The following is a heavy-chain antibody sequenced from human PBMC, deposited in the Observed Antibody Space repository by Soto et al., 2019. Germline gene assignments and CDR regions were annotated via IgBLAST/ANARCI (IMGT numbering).Heavy chain of an antibody. CDR2: IIPILGIA. CDR1: GGTFSSYT. D-gene: IGHD3-22*01. Sequence: SVKVSCKASGGTFSSYTISWVRQAPGQGLEWMGRIIPILGIANYAQKFQGRVTITADKSTSTAYMELSSLRSEDTAVYYCARGSPYYYDSSGYYYDYWGQGTLVTVS. CDR3: ARGSPYYYDSSGYYYDY. J-gene: IGHJ4*02. V-gene: IGHV1-69*02.